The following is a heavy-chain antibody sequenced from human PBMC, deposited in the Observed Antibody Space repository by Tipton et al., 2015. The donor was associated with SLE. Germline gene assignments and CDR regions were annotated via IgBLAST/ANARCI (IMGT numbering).Heavy chain of an antibody. Sequence: TLSLTCTVSGGSISSHYWSWIRQPPGKGLEWIGYIYNSGSTNYNPSLRGRVMISLDMSQDQFSLRLSSVTAADTAVYYCAKRFLVRGVSWVDWGQGTLVTVSS. CDR3: AKRFLVRGVSWVD. CDR2: IYNSGST. V-gene: IGHV4-59*08. CDR1: GGSISSHY. J-gene: IGHJ4*02. D-gene: IGHD3-10*01.